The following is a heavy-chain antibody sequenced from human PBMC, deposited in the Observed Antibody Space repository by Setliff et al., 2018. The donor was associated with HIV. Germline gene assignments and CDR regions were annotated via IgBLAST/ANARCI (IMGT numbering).Heavy chain of an antibody. D-gene: IGHD1-1*01. CDR2: IDWDDDK. CDR1: GFSLSTSGMR. V-gene: IGHV2-70*04. CDR3: AREGYAFDI. Sequence: SGPTLVNPTQTLTLTCTFSGFSLSTSGMRVSWIRQPPGKALEWLARIDWDDDKFYSTSLKTRLTISKDTSKNQVVLTMTNMDPVDTATYDCAREGYAFDIWGQGTMVTVSS. J-gene: IGHJ3*02.